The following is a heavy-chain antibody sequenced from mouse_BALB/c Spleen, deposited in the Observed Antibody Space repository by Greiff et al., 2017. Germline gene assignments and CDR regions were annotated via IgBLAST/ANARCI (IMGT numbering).Heavy chain of an antibody. D-gene: IGHD2-1*01. CDR1: GFTFSSYT. V-gene: IGHV5-12-2*01. Sequence: EVQLQESGGGLVQPGGSLKLSCAASGFTFSSYTMSWVRQTPEKRLEWVAYISNGGGSTYYPDTVKGRFAISRDNAKNTLYLQMSSLKSEDTAMYYCARLYGTVDYWGQGTTLTVSS. CDR2: ISNGGGST. CDR3: ARLYGTVDY. J-gene: IGHJ2*01.